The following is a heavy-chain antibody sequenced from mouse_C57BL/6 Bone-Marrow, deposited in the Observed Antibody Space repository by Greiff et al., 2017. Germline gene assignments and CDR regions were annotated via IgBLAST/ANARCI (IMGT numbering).Heavy chain of an antibody. Sequence: VQLVESGAELARPGASVKLSCKASGYTFTSYGISWVKQRTGQGLEWIGEIYPRSGNTYYNEKFKGKATLTADKSSSTAYMELRSLTSEDSAVYFCASEDYFYFDYWGQGTTLTVSS. D-gene: IGHD1-1*01. CDR1: GYTFTSYG. CDR2: IYPRSGNT. CDR3: ASEDYFYFDY. V-gene: IGHV1-81*01. J-gene: IGHJ2*01.